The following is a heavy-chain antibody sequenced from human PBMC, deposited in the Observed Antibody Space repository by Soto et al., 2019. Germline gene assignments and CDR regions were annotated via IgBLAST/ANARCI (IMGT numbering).Heavy chain of an antibody. D-gene: IGHD3-10*01. J-gene: IGHJ4*02. V-gene: IGHV3-23*01. CDR1: GFTFSSYG. Sequence: GGSLRLSCAASGFTFSSYGMSWVRQAPGKGLEWVSAISGSGGSTYYADSVKGRFTISRDNSKNTLYLQMNSLRAEDTAVYYCATYLWFGELSHPFDYWGQGTLVTVSS. CDR3: ATYLWFGELSHPFDY. CDR2: ISGSGGST.